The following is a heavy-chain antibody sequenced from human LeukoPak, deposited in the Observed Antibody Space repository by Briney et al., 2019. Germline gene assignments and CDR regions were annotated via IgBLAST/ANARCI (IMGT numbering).Heavy chain of an antibody. CDR3: ARGAVADAFDI. Sequence: SQTLSLTCTVSGGSISSGGYYWSWLRQHPGKGLEWIGYIYYSGSTYYNPSLKSRVTISVDTSKNQFSLKLSSVTAADTAVYYCARGAVADAFDIWGQGTMVTVSS. CDR2: IYYSGST. J-gene: IGHJ3*02. CDR1: GGSISSGGYY. V-gene: IGHV4-31*03. D-gene: IGHD6-19*01.